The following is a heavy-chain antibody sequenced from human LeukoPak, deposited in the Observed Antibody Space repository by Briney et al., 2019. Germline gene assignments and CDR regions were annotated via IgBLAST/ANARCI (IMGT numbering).Heavy chain of an antibody. CDR2: ISYDGSNK. Sequence: GGSLRLSCAASGFTFSSYAMHWVRQAPGKGLEWVAVISYDGSNKYYADSVKGRFTISRDNSKNTLYLQMNSLRAEDTAVYYCARRPYAPWYYFHYWGQGTLVTVSS. V-gene: IGHV3-30-3*01. CDR1: GFTFSSYA. J-gene: IGHJ4*02. D-gene: IGHD2-8*02. CDR3: ARRPYAPWYYFHY.